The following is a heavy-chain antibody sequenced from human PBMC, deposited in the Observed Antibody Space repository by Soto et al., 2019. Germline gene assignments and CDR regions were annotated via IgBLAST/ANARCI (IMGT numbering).Heavy chain of an antibody. V-gene: IGHV4-34*01. CDR1: GGSFSGYY. J-gene: IGHJ4*02. CDR3: ARVAPAAPLDY. D-gene: IGHD2-2*01. Sequence: SETLSLTCAVYGGSFSGYYWSWIRQPPGKGLEWIGEINHSGSTNYNPSLKSRVTISVDTSKNQFSLKLSSVTAADTAVYYCARVAPAAPLDYRGQGTLVTVSS. CDR2: INHSGST.